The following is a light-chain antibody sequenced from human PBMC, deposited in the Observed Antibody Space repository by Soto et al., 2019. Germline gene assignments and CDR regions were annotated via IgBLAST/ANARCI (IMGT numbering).Light chain of an antibody. CDR1: QSVSSSY. CDR3: KQYGSSPRT. Sequence: EIVLTQSPGTLSLSPGERATLSCRASQSVSSSYLAWYQQKPGQAPRLLIYDASSRATGIPDRFSGSGSGTDFTLTISRLEPEYFAVYYCKQYGSSPRTFGQGTKVEIK. CDR2: DAS. J-gene: IGKJ1*01. V-gene: IGKV3-20*01.